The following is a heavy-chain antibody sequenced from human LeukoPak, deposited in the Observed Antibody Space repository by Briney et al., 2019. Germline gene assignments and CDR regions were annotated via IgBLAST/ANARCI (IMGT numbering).Heavy chain of an antibody. CDR2: ISSSSSYI. CDR1: GFTFDDYA. V-gene: IGHV3-21*01. CDR3: ARWGSLTLIDAFDI. J-gene: IGHJ3*02. D-gene: IGHD3-9*01. Sequence: GRSLRLSCAASGFTFDDYAMHWVRQAPGKGLEWVSSISSSSSYIYYADSVKGRFTISRDNAKNSLYLQMNSLRAEDTAVYYCARWGSLTLIDAFDIWGQGTMVTVSS.